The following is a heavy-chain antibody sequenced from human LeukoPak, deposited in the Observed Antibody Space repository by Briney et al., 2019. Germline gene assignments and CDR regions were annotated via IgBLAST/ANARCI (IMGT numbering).Heavy chain of an antibody. CDR2: IYYSGST. CDR1: GGSISSGGYY. CDR3: ARGSAIYDFWSGYYPSSYYFDY. V-gene: IGHV4-31*03. D-gene: IGHD3-3*01. J-gene: IGHJ4*02. Sequence: PSETLSLTCTVSGGSISSGGYYWSWIRQHPGKGLEWIGYIYYSGSTYYNPSLKSRVTISVDTSKNQFSLKLSSVTAADTAVYYCARGSAIYDFWSGYYPSSYYFDYWGQGTLVTVSS.